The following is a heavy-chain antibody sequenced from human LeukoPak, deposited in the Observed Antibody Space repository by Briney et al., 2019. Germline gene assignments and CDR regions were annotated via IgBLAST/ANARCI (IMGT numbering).Heavy chain of an antibody. J-gene: IGHJ3*02. CDR3: AKEAYYYDSSGYYYANAFDI. Sequence: GGSLRLSCAASGFTFSSYAMSWVRQAPGKGLEWVSAISGSGGSTCYADSVKGRFTISRDNSKNTLYLQMNSLRAEDTAVYYCAKEAYYYDSSGYYYANAFDIWGQGTMVTVSS. D-gene: IGHD3-22*01. CDR2: ISGSGGST. V-gene: IGHV3-23*01. CDR1: GFTFSSYA.